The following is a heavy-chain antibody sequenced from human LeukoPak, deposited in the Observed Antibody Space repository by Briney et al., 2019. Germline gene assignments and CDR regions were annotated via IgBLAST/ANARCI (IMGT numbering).Heavy chain of an antibody. Sequence: GRSLRLSCAASGFIFSSYGMSWVRQAPGKGLEWVSAISGSGSRTYYVDSVKGRFTISRDNSKNTLYLQMNSLRAEDTAVYYCAKNGDYEGYKWFDPWGQGTLVAVSS. D-gene: IGHD4-17*01. CDR2: ISGSGSRT. J-gene: IGHJ5*02. CDR1: GFIFSSYG. CDR3: AKNGDYEGYKWFDP. V-gene: IGHV3-23*01.